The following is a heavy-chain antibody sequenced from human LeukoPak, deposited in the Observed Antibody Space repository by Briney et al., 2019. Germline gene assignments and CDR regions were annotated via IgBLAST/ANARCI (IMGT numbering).Heavy chain of an antibody. CDR2: MNPNSGNT. Sequence: GSVKVSCKASGYAFTSYDINWVRQATGQGLEWMGWMNPNSGNTGYAQKFQGRVTMTRNTSISTAYMELSSLRSEDTAVYYCARGVGYCSGGSCYRWFDPWAREPWSPSPQ. CDR3: ARGVGYCSGGSCYRWFDP. J-gene: IGHJ5*02. V-gene: IGHV1-8*01. D-gene: IGHD2-15*01. CDR1: GYAFTSYD.